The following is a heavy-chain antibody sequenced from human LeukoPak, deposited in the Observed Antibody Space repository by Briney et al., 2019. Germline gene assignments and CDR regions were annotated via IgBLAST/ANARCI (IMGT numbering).Heavy chain of an antibody. V-gene: IGHV3-23*01. J-gene: IGHJ4*02. CDR1: GFTFNTYG. Sequence: GGSLRLSCAASGFTFNTYGMAWVRQAPGKGLEWVTSISGSAGSTYYADSVRGRFTISRDNSKNTLYLQMNSLRAEDTAVYYCAKARGSDYGDYVIFDYWGQGTLVTVSS. CDR3: AKARGSDYGDYVIFDY. D-gene: IGHD4-17*01. CDR2: ISGSAGST.